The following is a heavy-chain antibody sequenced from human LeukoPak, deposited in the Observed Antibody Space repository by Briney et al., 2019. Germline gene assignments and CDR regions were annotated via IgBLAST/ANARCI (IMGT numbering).Heavy chain of an antibody. J-gene: IGHJ4*02. CDR3: ARAPGWNYPYYFDY. CDR1: GGSISSYY. CDR2: IYYSGST. D-gene: IGHD1-7*01. Sequence: SETLSLTCTVSGGSISSYYWSWIRQPPGKGLEWIGYIYYSGSTNYYPSLRSRVTISVDTSKNQFSLKLSSVTAADTAVYYCARAPGWNYPYYFDYWGQGTLVTVSP. V-gene: IGHV4-59*01.